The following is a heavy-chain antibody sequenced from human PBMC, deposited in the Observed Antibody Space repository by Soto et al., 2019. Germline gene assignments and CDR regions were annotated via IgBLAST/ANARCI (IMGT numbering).Heavy chain of an antibody. Sequence: SLTCAVSGYSIGSGYYWAWIRQSPGKGLEWIGSIYHAGSVYYNPSLNGRVALSMDTSKNHFSLKLTSVTAADKAVYYCARTFDYYGMDDWGQGNKVTASS. CDR2: IYHAGSV. J-gene: IGHJ6*02. CDR1: GYSIGSGYY. V-gene: IGHV4-38-2*01. CDR3: ARTFDYYGMDD.